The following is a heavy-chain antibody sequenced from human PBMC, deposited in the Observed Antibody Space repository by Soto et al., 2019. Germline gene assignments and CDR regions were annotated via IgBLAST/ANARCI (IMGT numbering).Heavy chain of an antibody. J-gene: IGHJ6*03. CDR3: ARHCSSTSCYADSYYYYYMDV. Sequence: SETLSLTCTVSGGSISSSSYYWGWIRQPPGKGLEWIGSIYYSGSTYYNPSLKSRVTISVDTSKNQFSLKLSSVTAADTAVYYCARHCSSTSCYADSYYYYYMDVWGKGTTVTVSS. CDR1: GGSISSSSYY. V-gene: IGHV4-39*01. D-gene: IGHD2-2*01. CDR2: IYYSGST.